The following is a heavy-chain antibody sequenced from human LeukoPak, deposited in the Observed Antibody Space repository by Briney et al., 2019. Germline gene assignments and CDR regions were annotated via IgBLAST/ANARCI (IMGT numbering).Heavy chain of an antibody. CDR3: ARDGGEGSYYDILTGETPFVYYYMDV. V-gene: IGHV4-61*08. CDR1: GGSISSGDYY. J-gene: IGHJ6*03. D-gene: IGHD3-9*01. CDR2: IYYSGST. Sequence: SETLSLTCTVSGGSISSGDYYWSWIRQPPGKGLEWIGYIYYSGSTNYNPSLKSRVTMSVDTSKNQFSLKLSSVTAADTAVYYCARDGGEGSYYDILTGETPFVYYYMDVWGKGTTVTVSS.